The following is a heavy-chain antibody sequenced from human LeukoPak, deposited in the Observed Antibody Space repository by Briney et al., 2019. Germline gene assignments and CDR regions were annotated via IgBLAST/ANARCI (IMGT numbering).Heavy chain of an antibody. J-gene: IGHJ4*02. CDR1: GFTLSSYE. V-gene: IGHV3-48*03. CDR3: SVYDSSGYKTFDY. CDR2: ISSSGSTI. D-gene: IGHD3-22*01. Sequence: GGSLRLSCAASGFTLSSYEMNWVRQAPGKGLEWVSYISSSGSTIYYADSVEGRFTISRDNAKNSLYLQMNSLRAEDTAVYYCSVYDSSGYKTFDYWGQGTLVTVSS.